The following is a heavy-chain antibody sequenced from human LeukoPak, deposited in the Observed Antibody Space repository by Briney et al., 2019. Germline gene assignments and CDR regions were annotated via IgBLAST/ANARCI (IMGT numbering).Heavy chain of an antibody. CDR2: IRSSGTST. Sequence: QAGGSLRLSCAASGFIFNNYGMSWVRQAPGKGLEWVSAIRSSGTSTYYADSVKGRFTVSRDNSKNTLYLQMNSLRAEDTAVYYCASLYDFWSGYYEYFQHWGQGTLVTVSS. CDR1: GFIFNNYG. V-gene: IGHV3-23*01. J-gene: IGHJ1*01. CDR3: ASLYDFWSGYYEYFQH. D-gene: IGHD3-3*01.